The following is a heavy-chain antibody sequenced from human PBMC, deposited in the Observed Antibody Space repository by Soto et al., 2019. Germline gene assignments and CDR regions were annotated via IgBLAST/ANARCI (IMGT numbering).Heavy chain of an antibody. J-gene: IGHJ3*02. CDR2: IYYSGST. Sequence: SETLSLTCTVSGGSISSSSYYWGWIRQPPGKGLEWIGSIYYSGSTYYNPSLKSRVTISVDTSKNQFSLKLSSVTAADTAVYYCAKHLQIYISAQGTIDTVSS. V-gene: IGHV4-39*01. CDR1: GGSISSSSYY. D-gene: IGHD4-4*01. CDR3: AKHLQIYI.